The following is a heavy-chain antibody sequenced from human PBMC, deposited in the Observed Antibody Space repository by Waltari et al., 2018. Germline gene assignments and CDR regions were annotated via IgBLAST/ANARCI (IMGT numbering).Heavy chain of an antibody. Sequence: QLQLQESGPGLVKPSETLSLTRTVPGASISSRSYYWGWIRQPPGTGREWIGGIYHSGGTYYNASLKSRVTISIDTSKNQFSLKLISVTAADTAVYSCGRLYPYNYDSMGHDAFDIWGQGTMVTVSS. CDR1: GASISSRSYY. V-gene: IGHV4-39*07. CDR3: GRLYPYNYDSMGHDAFDI. J-gene: IGHJ3*02. D-gene: IGHD3-22*01. CDR2: IYHSGGT.